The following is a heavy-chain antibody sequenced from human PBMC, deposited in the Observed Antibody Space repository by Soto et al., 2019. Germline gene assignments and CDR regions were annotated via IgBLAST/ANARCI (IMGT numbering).Heavy chain of an antibody. J-gene: IGHJ6*02. D-gene: IGHD3-22*01. V-gene: IGHV1-58*01. CDR3: AADKAYDSSGYYFGYYYYGMDV. Sequence: SVKVSCKASGFTFTSSAVQWVRQARGQRLEWIGWIVVGSGNTNYAQKFQERVTITRDMSTSTAYMELSSLRSEDTAVYYCAADKAYDSSGYYFGYYYYGMDVWGQGTKVTVS. CDR1: GFTFTSSA. CDR2: IVVGSGNT.